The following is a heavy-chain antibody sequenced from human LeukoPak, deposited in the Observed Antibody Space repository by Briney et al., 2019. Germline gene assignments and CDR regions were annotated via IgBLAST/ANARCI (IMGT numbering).Heavy chain of an antibody. D-gene: IGHD3-10*01. J-gene: IGHJ4*02. CDR3: ARAREVRGVHFDY. CDR1: GGSISSSSYY. Sequence: SETLSLTCTVSGGSISSSSYYWGWIRQPPGKGLECIGSIYYSGSTYYNPSLKSRVTILVDTSKNQFSLKLSSVTAADTAVYYCARAREVRGVHFDYWGQGTLVTVSS. CDR2: IYYSGST. V-gene: IGHV4-39*07.